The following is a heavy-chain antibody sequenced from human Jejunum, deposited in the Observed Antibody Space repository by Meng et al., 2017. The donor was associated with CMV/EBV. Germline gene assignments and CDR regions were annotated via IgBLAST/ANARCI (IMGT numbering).Heavy chain of an antibody. CDR1: GFTFRSYP. CDR3: AKTWDY. J-gene: IGHJ4*02. CDR2: IYSGDSGT. Sequence: LKISCVASGFTFRSYPMSWVRQAPGKGLEWVSLIYSGDSGTYYADSVKGRFTISRDNSKNTLYLQMNNLRAEDTAVYYCAKTWDYWGQGTRVTVSS. V-gene: IGHV3-23*03.